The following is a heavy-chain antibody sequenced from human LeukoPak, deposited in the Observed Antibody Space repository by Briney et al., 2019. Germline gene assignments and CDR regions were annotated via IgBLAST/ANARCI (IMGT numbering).Heavy chain of an antibody. D-gene: IGHD1-14*01. Sequence: PGGSLRLSCAASGFTFSSYAMSWVRQAPGKGLEWVSAISGSGGSTYYADSVKGRFTISRDNSKNTLYLQMNSLRAEDTAVYYCARDFSRQYRNYFDYWGQGTLVTVSS. V-gene: IGHV3-23*01. CDR2: ISGSGGST. CDR1: GFTFSSYA. J-gene: IGHJ4*02. CDR3: ARDFSRQYRNYFDY.